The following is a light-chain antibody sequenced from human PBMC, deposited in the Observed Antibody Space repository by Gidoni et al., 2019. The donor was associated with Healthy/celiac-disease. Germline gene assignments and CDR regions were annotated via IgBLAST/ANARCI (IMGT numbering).Light chain of an antibody. CDR1: QDISNY. V-gene: IGKV1-33*01. J-gene: IGKJ3*01. CDR2: DAS. CDR3: QQYDTLPPA. Sequence: DNQTTQSPSSLSTSVGDRVPITCQASQDISNYLNWYQQKPGKAPTLLIYDASYLDTGGPSRFSGRGSGTDFNFTIRSLQRGDIATYYCQQYDTLPPAFGPGTKVDIK.